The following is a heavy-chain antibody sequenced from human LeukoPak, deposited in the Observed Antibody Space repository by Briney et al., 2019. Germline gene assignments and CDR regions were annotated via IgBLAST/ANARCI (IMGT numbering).Heavy chain of an antibody. V-gene: IGHV3-48*03. CDR3: ARDSSGDLDY. CDR1: GFTFSSYE. J-gene: IGHJ4*02. Sequence: GGSLRLSCAASGFTFSSYEMNWVRQAPGKGLEWVPYISSSGSTIYYADSVKGRFTISRDNAKNSLYLQMNSLRAEDTAVYYCARDSSGDLDYWGQGTLVTVSS. CDR2: ISSSGSTI. D-gene: IGHD3-22*01.